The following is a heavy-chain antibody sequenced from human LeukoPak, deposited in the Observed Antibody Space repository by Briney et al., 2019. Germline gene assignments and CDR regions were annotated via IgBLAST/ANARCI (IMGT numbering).Heavy chain of an antibody. D-gene: IGHD3-3*01. CDR1: GGSFSGYY. V-gene: IGHV4-34*01. J-gene: IGHJ2*01. Sequence: SETLSRTCAVYGGSFSGYYWSWIRQPPGKGLEWIGEINHSGSTNYNPSLKSRVTISVDRSKNQFFLSLYFVTAADTAMYYCARPSGSPYWYFDLWGRGMLVTVSP. CDR2: INHSGST. CDR3: ARPSGSPYWYFDL.